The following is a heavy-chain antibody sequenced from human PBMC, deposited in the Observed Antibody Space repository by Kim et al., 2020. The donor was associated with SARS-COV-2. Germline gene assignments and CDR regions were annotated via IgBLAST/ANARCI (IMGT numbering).Heavy chain of an antibody. CDR2: ISWNSGSI. D-gene: IGHD1-26*01. Sequence: GGSLRLSCAASGFTFDDYAMHWVRQAPGKGLEWVSGISWNSGSIGYADSVKGRFXISXXNAKNSLXXXMNXXXAEDTALXXCTXEGAXXXFFYGMDVWGQXXXXTVSS. V-gene: IGHV3-9*01. CDR3: TXEGAXXXFFYGMDV. CDR1: GFTFDDYA. J-gene: IGHJ6*02.